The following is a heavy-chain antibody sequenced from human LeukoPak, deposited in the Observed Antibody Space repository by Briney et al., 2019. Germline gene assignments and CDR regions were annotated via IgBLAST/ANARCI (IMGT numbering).Heavy chain of an antibody. D-gene: IGHD6-19*01. CDR2: ISGSGGST. Sequence: GGSLRLSCAASGFTVSSNYMSWVRQAPGKGLEWVSAISGSGGSTYYADSVKGRFTISRDNSKNTLYLQVNSLRAEDTAVYYCAKDPTNIAVAGTSDYWGQGTLVTVSS. CDR3: AKDPTNIAVAGTSDY. CDR1: GFTVSSNY. J-gene: IGHJ4*02. V-gene: IGHV3-23*01.